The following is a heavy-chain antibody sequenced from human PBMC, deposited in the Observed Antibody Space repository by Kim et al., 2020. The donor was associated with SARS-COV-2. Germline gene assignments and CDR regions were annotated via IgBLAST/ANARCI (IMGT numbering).Heavy chain of an antibody. Sequence: GGSLRLSCAASGFTFSPAYMSWDRQAPGKGLEWVAQIKSKAAGGATDYAAPVKGRFTISRDDSENTAYLQLNSLKIEDTAVYYCTADTPTVGGGEFDYWGQGILVTVSS. CDR3: TADTPTVGGGEFDY. CDR2: IKSKAAGGAT. J-gene: IGHJ4*02. D-gene: IGHD1-26*01. CDR1: GFTFSPAY. V-gene: IGHV3-15*01.